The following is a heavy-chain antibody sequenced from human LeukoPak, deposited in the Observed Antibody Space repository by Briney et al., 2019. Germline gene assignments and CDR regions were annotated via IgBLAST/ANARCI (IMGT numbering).Heavy chain of an antibody. CDR3: ARVCSSYYYYYYMDV. D-gene: IGHD2-15*01. CDR2: ISAYNGNT. V-gene: IGHV1-18*01. Sequence: GASVKVSCKASGYTFTSYGISWVRQAPGQGLEWMGWISAYNGNTNYAQKLQGRVTMTTDTSTSTAYMELRSLRSDDTAVYYCARVCSSYYYYYYMDVWGKGTTVTVSS. J-gene: IGHJ6*03. CDR1: GYTFTSYG.